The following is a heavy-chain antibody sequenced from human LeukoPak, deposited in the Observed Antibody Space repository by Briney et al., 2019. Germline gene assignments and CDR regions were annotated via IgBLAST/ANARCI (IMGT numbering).Heavy chain of an antibody. CDR1: GFTFSSYG. V-gene: IGHV3-21*01. Sequence: GSLRLSCTASGFTFSSYGMNWVRQAPGKGLEWVSSISSSSRYIYYADSVKGRFTISRDDAKNSLYLQMNSLRAEDTAVYYCARDGPVAVATLWYFDLWGRGTLVTVSS. D-gene: IGHD6-19*01. J-gene: IGHJ2*01. CDR3: ARDGPVAVATLWYFDL. CDR2: ISSSSRYI.